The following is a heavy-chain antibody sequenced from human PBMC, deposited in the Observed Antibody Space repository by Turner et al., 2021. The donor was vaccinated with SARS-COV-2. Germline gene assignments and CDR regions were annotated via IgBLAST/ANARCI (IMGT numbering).Heavy chain of an antibody. Sequence: QVQLVQSGAAVKKPGASVKVSCKASRYTFTGYYMHWVRQAPGQGREWMGRINPNSGGTNYAQKFQGRLTMTRDTSISTVYMEQSRLRSDDTAVYYCARLPQFVKVGLDVWGQGTTVTVSS. CDR1: RYTFTGYY. V-gene: IGHV1-2*02. CDR2: INPNSGGT. D-gene: IGHD3-16*02. CDR3: ARLPQFVKVGLDV. J-gene: IGHJ6*02.